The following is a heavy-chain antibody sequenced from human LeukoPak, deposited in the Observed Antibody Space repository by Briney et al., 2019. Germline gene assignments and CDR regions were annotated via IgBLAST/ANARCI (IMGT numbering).Heavy chain of an antibody. CDR3: VKVAKYYYGSETYYFFEH. D-gene: IGHD3-10*01. CDR1: GFIFKSYW. J-gene: IGHJ4*02. V-gene: IGHV3-7*01. CDR2: INQDGTEK. Sequence: GGSLRLSCAASGFIFKSYWMSWVRQAPGKGLEWVANINQDGTEKYYVDSVKGRFTISRDNAKNSLDLQMNSLRVEDTGIYYCVKVAKYYYGSETYYFFEHWGQGTPVTASS.